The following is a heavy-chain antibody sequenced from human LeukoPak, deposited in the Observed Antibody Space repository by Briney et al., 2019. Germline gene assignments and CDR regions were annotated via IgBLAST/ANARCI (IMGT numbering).Heavy chain of an antibody. CDR3: ARHVVGICSSTSCPYYFDY. J-gene: IGHJ4*02. V-gene: IGHV4-34*01. D-gene: IGHD2-2*01. Sequence: SETLSLTCAVYGGSFSGYYWSWIRQPPGKGLEWIGEINHSGSTNYDPSLKSRVTISVDTSKNQFSLKLSSVTAADTAVYYCARHVVGICSSTSCPYYFDYWGQGTLATVSS. CDR1: GGSFSGYY. CDR2: INHSGST.